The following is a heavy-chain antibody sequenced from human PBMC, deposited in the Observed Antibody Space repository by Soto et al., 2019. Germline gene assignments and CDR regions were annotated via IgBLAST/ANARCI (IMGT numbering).Heavy chain of an antibody. Sequence: SETLSLTCTVSGGSISGYYWTLIRQPPGKGLEWIGYIYYSGSTYYNPSLKSRVTISVDTSKNQFSLKLSSVTAADTAVYYCAIVDNSGYDFPYSYWGQGTLVTVSS. CDR1: GGSISGYY. V-gene: IGHV4-59*08. CDR3: AIVDNSGYDFPYSY. D-gene: IGHD5-12*01. CDR2: IYYSGST. J-gene: IGHJ4*02.